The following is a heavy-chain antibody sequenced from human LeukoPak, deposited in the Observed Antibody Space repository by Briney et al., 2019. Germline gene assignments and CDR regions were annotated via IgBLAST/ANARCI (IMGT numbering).Heavy chain of an antibody. D-gene: IGHD3-3*01. CDR2: INAGNGNT. J-gene: IGHJ6*02. CDR3: ARSRITISPYYYYGMDV. CDR1: GYTLTELS. V-gene: IGHV1-3*01. Sequence: ASVKVSCKVSGYTLTELSMHWVRQAPGQRLEWMGWINAGNGNTKYSQKFQGRVTITRDTSASTAYMELSSLRSEDTAVYYCARSRITISPYYYYGMDVWGQGTTVTVSS.